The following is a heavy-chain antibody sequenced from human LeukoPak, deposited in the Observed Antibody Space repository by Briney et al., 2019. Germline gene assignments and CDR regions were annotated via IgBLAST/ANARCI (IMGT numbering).Heavy chain of an antibody. J-gene: IGHJ4*02. CDR2: MNPNSGGT. V-gene: IGHV1-2*02. Sequence: ASVKVSCKASGYTFTGYYMHWVRQAPGQGLEWMGWMNPNSGGTDYAQKFQGRVTMTRDTSISTAYMELSRLRSDDTAVYYCARDASPLYDSGSYEIDYWGQGTLVTVSS. CDR3: ARDASPLYDSGSYEIDY. CDR1: GYTFTGYY. D-gene: IGHD1-26*01.